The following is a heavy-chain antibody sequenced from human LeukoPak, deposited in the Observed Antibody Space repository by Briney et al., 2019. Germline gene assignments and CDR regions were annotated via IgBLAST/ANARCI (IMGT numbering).Heavy chain of an antibody. CDR2: LYYSGST. Sequence: SETLSLTCSVSGGSISSSYYYWGWIRQPPGRGLEWIGTLYYSGSTNYNPSLKSRVTISVDTSKNQFSLKLSSVTAADTAVYYCARGGWSYYYMDVWGKGTTVTVSS. CDR1: GGSISSSYYY. CDR3: ARGGWSYYYMDV. V-gene: IGHV4-39*07. J-gene: IGHJ6*03. D-gene: IGHD2-15*01.